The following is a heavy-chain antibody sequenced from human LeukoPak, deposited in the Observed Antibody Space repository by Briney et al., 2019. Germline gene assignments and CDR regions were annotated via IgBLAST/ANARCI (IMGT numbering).Heavy chain of an antibody. CDR3: ARRAKTDWFFDY. CDR1: GFTVSNNY. CDR2: IFGGSRT. Sequence: GGSLRLSCAASGFTVSNNYMTWVRQAPGKGLEWVSMIFGGSRTDYADSVKGRFTISRHSSKSTLFLQMNSLRTEDTAVYYCARRAKTDWFFDYWGPGTRVTVSP. V-gene: IGHV3-53*04. D-gene: IGHD3-9*01. J-gene: IGHJ4*02.